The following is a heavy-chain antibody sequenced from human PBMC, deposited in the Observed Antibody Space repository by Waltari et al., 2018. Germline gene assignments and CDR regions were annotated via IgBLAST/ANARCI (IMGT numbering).Heavy chain of an antibody. J-gene: IGHJ4*02. CDR3: ARGDGVLPFDY. D-gene: IGHD3-10*01. V-gene: IGHV4-61*02. Sequence: QVQLQESGPGLVKPSQTLSLTCTVSGGSISSGSYYWSWIRQPAGKGLEWIGRIYTSGSTNYNPSLKSRVTISVDTSKNQFSLKLSSVTAADTAVYYCARGDGVLPFDYWGQGTLVTVSS. CDR2: IYTSGST. CDR1: GGSISSGSYY.